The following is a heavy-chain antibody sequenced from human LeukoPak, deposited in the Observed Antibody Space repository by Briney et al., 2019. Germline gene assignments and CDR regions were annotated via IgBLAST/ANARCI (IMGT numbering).Heavy chain of an antibody. CDR3: AFPHDFWGGYLDYYGMDV. V-gene: IGHV3-23*01. D-gene: IGHD3-3*01. Sequence: GGSLRLSCAASGFTFSSYAMSWVRQAPGKGLEWVSAISGSGGSTYYADSVKGRFTISRDNSKNTLYLQMNSLRAEDTAVYYCAFPHDFWGGYLDYYGMDVWGQGTTVTVSS. CDR1: GFTFSSYA. CDR2: ISGSGGST. J-gene: IGHJ6*02.